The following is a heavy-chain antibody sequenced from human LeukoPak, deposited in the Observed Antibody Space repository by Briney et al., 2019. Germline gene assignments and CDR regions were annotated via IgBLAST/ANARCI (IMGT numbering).Heavy chain of an antibody. D-gene: IGHD2-21*01. CDR1: GFTFSDYY. CDR2: ISSGGSTI. CDR3: ARHLVVATYDY. V-gene: IGHV3-11*01. J-gene: IGHJ4*02. Sequence: PGGSLRLSCAASGFTFSDYYMSSIRQAPGKGLEWVSYISSGGSTIYYADSVKGRFTISRDNAKNSLYLQMNSLRAEDTAVYYCARHLVVATYDYWGQGTLVTVSS.